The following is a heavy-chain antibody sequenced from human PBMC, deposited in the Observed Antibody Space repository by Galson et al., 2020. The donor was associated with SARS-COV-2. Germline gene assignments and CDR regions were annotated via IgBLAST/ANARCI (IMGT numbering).Heavy chain of an antibody. D-gene: IGHD2-15*01. CDR3: AIYRLGFIVVVVAATGGWFDP. Sequence: GESLKLSSKVSGNTLTELSMHWVRQAPGKGLEWMGGFDPEDGETIYAQKFKGTVTMTEDTSTDPAYMELSSLRSEDTAVYYCAIYRLGFIVVVVAATGGWFDPWGQGTLVTVSS. V-gene: IGHV1-24*01. CDR1: GNTLTELS. J-gene: IGHJ5*02. CDR2: FDPEDGET.